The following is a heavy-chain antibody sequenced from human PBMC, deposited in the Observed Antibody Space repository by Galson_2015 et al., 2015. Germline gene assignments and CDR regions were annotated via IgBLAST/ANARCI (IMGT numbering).Heavy chain of an antibody. V-gene: IGHV3-48*02. J-gene: IGHJ4*02. Sequence: SLRLSCAASGFTFSSYSMNWVRQAPGKGLEWVSYISSSSSTIYYADSVKGRFTISRDNAKNSLYLQMDSLRDEDTAVYYCARDGYCSGGSCFIDYWGQGTLVTVSS. CDR2: ISSSSSTI. D-gene: IGHD2-15*01. CDR1: GFTFSSYS. CDR3: ARDGYCSGGSCFIDY.